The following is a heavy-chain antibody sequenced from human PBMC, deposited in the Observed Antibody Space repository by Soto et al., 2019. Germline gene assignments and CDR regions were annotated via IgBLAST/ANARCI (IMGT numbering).Heavy chain of an antibody. V-gene: IGHV3-30-3*01. Sequence: GGCLGLSCAASGVSLRIYAVHWVRKTPGKGLEWVAVISYDGSNKYYADSVKGRFTISRDNSKNTLYLQMNSLRAEDTAVYYCARDRGLWFGELLVRLRVSPIDYWGQGTLVTVSS. D-gene: IGHD3-10*01. CDR3: ARDRGLWFGELLVRLRVSPIDY. J-gene: IGHJ4*02. CDR1: GVSLRIYA. CDR2: ISYDGSNK.